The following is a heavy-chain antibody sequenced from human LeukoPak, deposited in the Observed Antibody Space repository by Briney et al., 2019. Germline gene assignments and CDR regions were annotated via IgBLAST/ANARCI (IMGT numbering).Heavy chain of an antibody. D-gene: IGHD6-6*01. CDR1: GFTVSSNY. CDR2: IYSGGST. J-gene: IGHJ6*02. V-gene: IGHV3-53*01. Sequence: PGGSLRLSCAASGFTVSSNYMSWVRQAPGKGLEWVSVIYSGGSTYYADSVKGRFTISRDNSKNTLYLQMNSLIAEDTAVYYCARVAARPRYYYYYGMDVWGQGTTVTVSS. CDR3: ARVAARPRYYYYYGMDV.